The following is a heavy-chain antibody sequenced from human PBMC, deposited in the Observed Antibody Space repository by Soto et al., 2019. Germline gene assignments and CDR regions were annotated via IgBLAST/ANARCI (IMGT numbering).Heavy chain of an antibody. CDR3: AREGNLGRWLQPLDF. V-gene: IGHV4-59*01. J-gene: IGHJ4*02. CDR2: IHYNGNT. CDR1: GDSTIPYS. D-gene: IGHD5-12*01. Sequence: SETLSLTCTVCGDSTIPYSWIWVRQPPGKGLEWIGNIHYNGNTKYSPSLKSRVTMSVDTSKNHFSLRLISVTAADTAIYFCAREGNLGRWLQPLDFWGQGTLVTVS.